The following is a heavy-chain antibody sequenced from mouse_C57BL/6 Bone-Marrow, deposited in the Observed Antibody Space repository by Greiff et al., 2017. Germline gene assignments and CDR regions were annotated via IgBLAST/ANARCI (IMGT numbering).Heavy chain of an antibody. CDR2: IDPSDSYT. V-gene: IGHV1-59*01. Sequence: VQLQQPGAELVRPGTSVKLSCKASGYTFTSYWLHWVKQRPGQGLEWIGVIDPSDSYTKYNQNFKGKATLTVDPSSSTAYMQLSSLTSEDSAVYYCARYGSSLDYWGQGTTLTVSS. D-gene: IGHD1-1*01. CDR3: ARYGSSLDY. CDR1: GYTFTSYW. J-gene: IGHJ2*01.